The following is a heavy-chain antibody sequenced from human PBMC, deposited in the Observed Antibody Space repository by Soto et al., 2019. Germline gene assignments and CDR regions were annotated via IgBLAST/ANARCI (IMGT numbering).Heavy chain of an antibody. CDR1: GFTFSSYG. V-gene: IGHV3-33*01. Sequence: QVQLVESGGGVVQPGRSLRLSCAASGFTFSSYGMHWVRQAPGKGLEWVAVIWYDGSNKYYADSVKGRFTISRDNSKNTLYLQMNSLRAEDTAVYYCARDYYYDSSGHPGVYWGQGTLVTVSS. J-gene: IGHJ4*02. CDR2: IWYDGSNK. CDR3: ARDYYYDSSGHPGVY. D-gene: IGHD3-22*01.